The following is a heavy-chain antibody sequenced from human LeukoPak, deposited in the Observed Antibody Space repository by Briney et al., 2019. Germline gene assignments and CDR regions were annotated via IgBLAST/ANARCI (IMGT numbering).Heavy chain of an antibody. CDR2: INQGGSVK. D-gene: IGHD5-12*01. V-gene: IGHV3-7*01. CDR3: ARVGYSGWNLEY. CDR1: GFTFSSYW. J-gene: IGHJ4*02. Sequence: PGWSLRLSCAASGFTFSSYWMSWVRQAPGKGLEWVANINQGGSVKHYVDSVKGRFTISRDDAKNSLYVQMNSLRDEDTAVYYCARVGYSGWNLEYWGQGTLVTVSS.